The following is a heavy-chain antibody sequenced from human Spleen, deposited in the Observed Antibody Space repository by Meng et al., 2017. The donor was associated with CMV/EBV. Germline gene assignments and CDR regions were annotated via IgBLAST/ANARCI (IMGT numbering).Heavy chain of an antibody. J-gene: IGHJ6*02. CDR1: GFTFSSYG. CDR3: AKDSLDV. V-gene: IGHV3-30*02. CDR2: IRYDGSNK. Sequence: GESLKISCAASGFTFSSYGMHWVRQAPGKGLEWVAFIRYDGSNKYYADSVKGRFTISRDNSKNTLYLQMSSLRAKDTAVYYCAKDSLDVWGQGTTVTVSS.